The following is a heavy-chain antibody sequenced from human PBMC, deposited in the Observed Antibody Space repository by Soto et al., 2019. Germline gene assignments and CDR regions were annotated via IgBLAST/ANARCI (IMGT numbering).Heavy chain of an antibody. CDR1: GFTFSSYA. J-gene: IGHJ4*02. CDR3: ARAFYDILTGPAEIDY. CDR2: ISGNGGST. V-gene: IGHV3-23*01. D-gene: IGHD3-9*01. Sequence: GGSLRLSCAASGFTFSSYAMSWVRQAPGKGLEWVAAISGNGGSTYYADSVKGRFTISRDNSKNTLFLQMNSLRAEDTAVYYCARAFYDILTGPAEIDYWGQGTLVTVSS.